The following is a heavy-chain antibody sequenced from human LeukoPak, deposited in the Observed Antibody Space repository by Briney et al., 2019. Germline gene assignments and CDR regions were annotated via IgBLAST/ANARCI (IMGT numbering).Heavy chain of an antibody. CDR1: GNTFTSYD. J-gene: IGHJ6*03. Sequence: ASVKVSCKASGNTFTSYDINWVRQATGQGLEWMGWMNPSSGNTGYARKFQGRVTMTRNTSISTAYMELSSLRSEDTAVYYCARGIAARPRGYYYMDVWGKGTTVTVSS. CDR3: ARGIAARPRGYYYMDV. V-gene: IGHV1-8*01. D-gene: IGHD6-6*01. CDR2: MNPSSGNT.